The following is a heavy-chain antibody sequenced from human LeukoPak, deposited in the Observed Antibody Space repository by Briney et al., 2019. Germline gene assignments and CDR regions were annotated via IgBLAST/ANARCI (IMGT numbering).Heavy chain of an antibody. CDR2: INPYSGGT. V-gene: IGHV1-2*02. CDR1: GYTFTGYY. J-gene: IGHJ3*02. Sequence: PGASVKVSCKASGYTFTGYYMHWVRQAPGQGLEWMGWINPYSGGTNSAQEFKGRVTMTRDTSISAANMELSRLTSDDTAVYYCCLYSGSPNAFDIWGQGTMVTVSS. D-gene: IGHD1-26*01. CDR3: CLYSGSPNAFDI.